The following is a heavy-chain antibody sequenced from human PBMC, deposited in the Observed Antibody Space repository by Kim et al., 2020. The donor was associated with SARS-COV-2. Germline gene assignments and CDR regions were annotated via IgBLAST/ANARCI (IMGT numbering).Heavy chain of an antibody. V-gene: IGHV1-18*01. J-gene: IGHJ4*02. D-gene: IGHD3-22*01. Sequence: QKLQGRVTMTTDTSTSTAYMELRSLRSDDTAVYYCARDDYYYDSSGSFDYWGQGTLVTVSS. CDR3: ARDDYYYDSSGSFDY.